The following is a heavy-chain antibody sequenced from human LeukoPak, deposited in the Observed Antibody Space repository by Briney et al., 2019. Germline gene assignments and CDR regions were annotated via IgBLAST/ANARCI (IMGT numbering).Heavy chain of an antibody. V-gene: IGHV4-34*01. J-gene: IGHJ4*02. CDR3: ARGGKGSDGFDY. D-gene: IGHD3-10*01. CDR1: GGSVSGYY. Sequence: KASETLSLTCAVYGGSVSGYYWSWIRQPPGKGLEWIGEINHSGSTNYNPSLKSRVTISVDTSKNQFSLKLSSVTAADTAVYYCARGGKGSDGFDYWGQGTLVTVSS. CDR2: INHSGST.